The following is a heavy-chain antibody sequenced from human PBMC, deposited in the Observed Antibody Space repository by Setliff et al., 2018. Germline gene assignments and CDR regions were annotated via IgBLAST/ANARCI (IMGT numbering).Heavy chain of an antibody. V-gene: IGHV5-51*01. CDR3: ASSSGSSANDAFDI. J-gene: IGHJ3*02. Sequence: GESLKISCKGSGYRFSSHWIGWVRQMPGKGLEWMGIIYPGDSDTRYSPSFQGQVTISADKSISTAYLQWSSQKASDTAMYYCASSSGSSANDAFDIWGQGTTVTVSS. CDR2: IYPGDSDT. D-gene: IGHD1-26*01. CDR1: GYRFSSHW.